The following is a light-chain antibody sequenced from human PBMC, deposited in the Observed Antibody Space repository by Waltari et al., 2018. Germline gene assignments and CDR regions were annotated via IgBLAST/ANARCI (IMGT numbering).Light chain of an antibody. CDR3: GAWDPSLTAFV. CDR2: DTY. J-gene: IGLJ1*01. V-gene: IGLV1-51*01. CDR1: SSNIGNEY. Sequence: QSVLTQPPSVSATPGQKVTISCSGSSSNIGNEYVYWYQKLPGTAPELLVYDTYQRPSGIPCRFSGSKSGTSATLGITGLQTGDEAHYYCGAWDPSLTAFVFGTGTEVTVL.